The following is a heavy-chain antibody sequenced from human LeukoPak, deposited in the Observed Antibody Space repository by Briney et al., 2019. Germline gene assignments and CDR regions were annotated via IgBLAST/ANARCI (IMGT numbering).Heavy chain of an antibody. CDR2: ISGYNGYT. Sequence: ASVKVSCKASGYTFTSYGISWVRQAPGQGLEWMGWISGYNGYTHYAHNLQGRVTMTTDTSTSTAYMELRSLRSDDAAVYYSARDEARYSSGYCPYWFDPWGQGTLVTVSS. V-gene: IGHV1-18*01. CDR1: GYTFTSYG. J-gene: IGHJ5*02. CDR3: ARDEARYSSGYCPYWFDP. D-gene: IGHD3-22*01.